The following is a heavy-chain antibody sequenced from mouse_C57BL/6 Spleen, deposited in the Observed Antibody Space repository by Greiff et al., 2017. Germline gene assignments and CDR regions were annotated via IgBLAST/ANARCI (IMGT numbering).Heavy chain of an antibody. Sequence: EVHLVESGGGLVKPGGSLKLSCAASGFTFSDYGMHWVRQAPEKGLEWVAYISSGSSTIYYADTVKGRFTISRDNAKNTLFLQMTSLRSEDTAMYYCAREDYYGSAFAYWGQGTLVTVSA. CDR1: GFTFSDYG. V-gene: IGHV5-17*01. CDR3: AREDYYGSAFAY. D-gene: IGHD1-1*01. J-gene: IGHJ3*01. CDR2: ISSGSSTI.